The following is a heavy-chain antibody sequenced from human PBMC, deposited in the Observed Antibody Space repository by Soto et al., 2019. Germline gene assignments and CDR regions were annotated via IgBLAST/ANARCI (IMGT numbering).Heavy chain of an antibody. CDR2: ISGSGGST. CDR1: GFTFSSHA. Sequence: GGSLRLSCAASGFTFSSHAMTWVRQAPGKGLEWVSGISGSGGSTYYADSVKGRFTISRDNSRNTLYLQMNSLRAEDTAVYYCAKRFSLSNTWNDYWGQGTLVTVSS. V-gene: IGHV3-23*01. J-gene: IGHJ4*02. D-gene: IGHD1-1*01. CDR3: AKRFSLSNTWNDY.